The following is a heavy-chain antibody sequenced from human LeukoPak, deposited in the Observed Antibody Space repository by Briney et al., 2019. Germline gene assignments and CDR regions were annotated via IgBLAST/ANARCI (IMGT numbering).Heavy chain of an antibody. CDR1: GGSISSYY. CDR3: AKGRGGGYYDSSGYYYVFDY. Sequence: PSETLSLTCTVSGGSISSYYWNWIRQPPGKGLEWIGYIYYSGSTNYNPSLKSRVTISVDTSKNQFSLKLSSVTAADTAVYYCAKGRGGGYYDSSGYYYVFDYWGQGTLVTVSS. D-gene: IGHD3-22*01. V-gene: IGHV4-59*01. J-gene: IGHJ4*02. CDR2: IYYSGST.